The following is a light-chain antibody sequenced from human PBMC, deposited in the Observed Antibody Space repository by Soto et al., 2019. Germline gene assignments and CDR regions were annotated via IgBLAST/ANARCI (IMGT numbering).Light chain of an antibody. Sequence: QSVLTQPASVSGSPGQSITISCTGTSSDVGGYNYVSWYRQHPGKAPKLMIYEVSNRPSGVSNRFSGSKSGNTASLTISGLQAEDEADYYCSSYTSSSTPVVFGGGTKVTVL. J-gene: IGLJ2*01. CDR1: SSDVGGYNY. V-gene: IGLV2-14*01. CDR2: EVS. CDR3: SSYTSSSTPVV.